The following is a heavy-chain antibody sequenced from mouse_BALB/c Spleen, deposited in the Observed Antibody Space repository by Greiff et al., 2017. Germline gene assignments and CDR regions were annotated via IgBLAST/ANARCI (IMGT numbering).Heavy chain of an antibody. CDR3: ARVGYDYHFDY. J-gene: IGHJ2*01. V-gene: IGHV1-9*01. CDR2: ILPGSGST. CDR1: GYTFSSYW. D-gene: IGHD2-4*01. Sequence: QVQLQQSGAELMKPGASVKISCKATGYTFSSYWIEWVKQRPGHGLEWIGEILPGSGSTNYNEKFKGKATFTADTSSNTAYMQLSSLTSEDSAVYYCARVGYDYHFDYRGQGTTLTVSS.